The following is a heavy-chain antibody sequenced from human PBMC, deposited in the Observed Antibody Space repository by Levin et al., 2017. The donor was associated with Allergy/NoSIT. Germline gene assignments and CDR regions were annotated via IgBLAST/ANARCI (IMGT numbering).Heavy chain of an antibody. J-gene: IGHJ4*02. CDR2: TKNKANSYTT. V-gene: IGHV3-72*01. D-gene: IGHD3-10*01. Sequence: GGSLRLSCAASGFTFSDHYMDWVRQAPGKGLEWVGRTKNKANSYTTIYAASVKGTFTISRDDSKNSLYLQMNSLKTEDTAVYYCARLRRGSGTRYFLDYWGQGTLVTVSS. CDR3: ARLRRGSGTRYFLDY. CDR1: GFTFSDHY.